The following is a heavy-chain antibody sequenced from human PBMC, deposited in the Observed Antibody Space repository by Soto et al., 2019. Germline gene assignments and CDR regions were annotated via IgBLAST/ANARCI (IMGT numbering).Heavy chain of an antibody. Sequence: GASVKVSCKASGYTFTSYYIHWVRQAPAQGLEWMGIFNPTGDTASYAQKFQGRVTITADESTSTAYMELSSLRSEDTAVYYCARGRLWIGPTYGMDVWGQGTTVTVSS. CDR3: ARGRLWIGPTYGMDV. J-gene: IGHJ6*02. CDR2: FNPTGDTA. V-gene: IGHV1-46*01. D-gene: IGHD3-3*01. CDR1: GYTFTSYY.